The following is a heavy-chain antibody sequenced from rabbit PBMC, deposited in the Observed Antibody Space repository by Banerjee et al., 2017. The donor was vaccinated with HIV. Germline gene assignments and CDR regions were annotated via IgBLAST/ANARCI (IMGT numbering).Heavy chain of an antibody. J-gene: IGHJ4*01. Sequence: QQQLEESGGDLVKPGGTLTLTCKASGIDFSTYGISWVRQAPGKGLEWIACIAAGSSGSTYYASWAKGRFTISKTSSTTVTLQMTSLTVADTATYFCARDAGSGAYIDGYFNLWGPGTL. CDR3: ARDAGSGAYIDGYFNL. CDR2: IAAGSSGST. V-gene: IGHV1S45*01. D-gene: IGHD8-1*01. CDR1: GIDFSTYG.